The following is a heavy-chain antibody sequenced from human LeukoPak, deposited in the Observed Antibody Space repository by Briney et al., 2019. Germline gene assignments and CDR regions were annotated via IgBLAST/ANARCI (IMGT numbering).Heavy chain of an antibody. Sequence: PSETLSLTCTVSGGSISSYYWSWIRQPAGKGLEWIGRIYTSGGTNYNPSLKSRVTISVDKSKNQFSLKLSSVTAADTAVYYCARAPSSSETALDYWGQGTLVTVSS. CDR1: GGSISSYY. CDR2: IYTSGGT. V-gene: IGHV4-4*07. D-gene: IGHD6-6*01. CDR3: ARAPSSSETALDY. J-gene: IGHJ4*02.